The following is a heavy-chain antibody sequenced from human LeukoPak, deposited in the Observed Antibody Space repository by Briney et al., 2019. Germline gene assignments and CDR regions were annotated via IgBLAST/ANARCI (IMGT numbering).Heavy chain of an antibody. CDR3: ARRVDGYNYGYFDY. D-gene: IGHD5-12*01. V-gene: IGHV4-61*01. CDR2: IYYSGST. Sequence: SETLSLTCTLSTGSIDSGSYYWSWIRQPPGKGLEWIGYIYYSGSTNYNPSLKSRVTISVDTSKNQFSLKLSSVTAADTAVYYCARRVDGYNYGYFDYWGQGTLVTVSS. J-gene: IGHJ4*02. CDR1: TGSIDSGSYY.